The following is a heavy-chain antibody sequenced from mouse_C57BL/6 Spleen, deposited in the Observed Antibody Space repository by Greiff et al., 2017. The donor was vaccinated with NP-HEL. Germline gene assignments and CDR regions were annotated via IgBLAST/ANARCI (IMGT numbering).Heavy chain of an antibody. J-gene: IGHJ3*01. CDR3: ARVQLRYPAWFAY. CDR1: GFTFSSYA. V-gene: IGHV5-4*03. Sequence: EVMLVESGGGLVKPGGSLKLSCAASGFTFSSYAMSWVRQTPEKRLEWVATISDGGSYTYYPDNVKGRFTISRDNAKNNLYLQMSHLKSEDTAMYYCARVQLRYPAWFAYWGKGTLVTVSA. D-gene: IGHD3-2*02. CDR2: ISDGGSYT.